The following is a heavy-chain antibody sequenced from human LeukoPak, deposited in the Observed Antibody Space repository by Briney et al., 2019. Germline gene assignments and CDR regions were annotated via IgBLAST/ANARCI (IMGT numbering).Heavy chain of an antibody. CDR2: IDPSDSYT. CDR1: GYSFTSYW. D-gene: IGHD2-21*02. Sequence: PGESLKISCKGSGYSFTSYWISWVRQMPGKGLEWMGRIDPSDSYTNYSPSFQGHVTISADKSISTAYLQWSSLKASDTAMYYCARIAYCSGDCYSYFDYWGQGTLVTVSS. V-gene: IGHV5-10-1*01. J-gene: IGHJ4*02. CDR3: ARIAYCSGDCYSYFDY.